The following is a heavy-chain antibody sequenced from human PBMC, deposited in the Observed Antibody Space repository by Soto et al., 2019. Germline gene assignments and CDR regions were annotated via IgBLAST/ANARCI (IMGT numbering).Heavy chain of an antibody. V-gene: IGHV3-23*01. Sequence: GGSLRLSCAASGFTFSSYAMSWVRQAPGEALEWVSAISGSGGNTYYADSVKGRFTISRDNSKNTLFLQMSSLRADDTAIYYCVKEHTVPRIRGFDYWGEGARVTVSS. CDR3: VKEHTVPRIRGFDY. J-gene: IGHJ4*02. CDR2: ISGSGGNT. CDR1: GFTFSSYA. D-gene: IGHD5-12*01.